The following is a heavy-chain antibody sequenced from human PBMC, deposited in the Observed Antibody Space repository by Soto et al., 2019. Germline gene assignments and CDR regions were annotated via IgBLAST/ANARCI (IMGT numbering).Heavy chain of an antibody. CDR3: AYGSSSAWIDY. Sequence: PSETLSLTCSVSGDSMRGYHFYWGWIRQAPGKGLEWIGSAYFSGGNTYYSPSLKSRVSISVDTSKNEFSLRLTSLAAADTAVYFCAYGSSSAWIDYWGQGTLVTVSS. J-gene: IGHJ4*02. D-gene: IGHD6-25*01. CDR2: AYFSGGNT. V-gene: IGHV4-39*01. CDR1: GDSMRGYHFY.